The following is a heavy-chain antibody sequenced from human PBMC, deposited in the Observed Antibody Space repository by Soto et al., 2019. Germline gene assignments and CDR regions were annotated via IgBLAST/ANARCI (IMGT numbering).Heavy chain of an antibody. CDR3: AADRYDSSGY. J-gene: IGHJ4*02. CDR1: GFTFTSSA. D-gene: IGHD3-22*01. Sequence: GASVKVSCKASGFTFTSSAVQWVRQALGQRLEWIGWIVVGSGNTNYAQKFQERVTITRDMSTSTAYMELSSLRAEDTAVSCFAADRYDSSGYWGQGTRVIVSS. CDR2: IVVGSGNT. V-gene: IGHV1-58*01.